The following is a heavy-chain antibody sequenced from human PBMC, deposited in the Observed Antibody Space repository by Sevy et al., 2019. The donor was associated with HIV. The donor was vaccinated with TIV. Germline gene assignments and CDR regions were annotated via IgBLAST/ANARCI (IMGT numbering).Heavy chain of an antibody. CDR3: AREGLVGYDSSGSLDY. V-gene: IGHV1-69*04. Sequence: ASMKVSCKASGGTFSSYAISWVRQAPGQGLEWMGRIIPILGIANYAQKFQGRVTITADKSTSTAYMELSSLRSEDTAVYYCAREGLVGYDSSGSLDYWGQGTLVTVSS. J-gene: IGHJ4*02. CDR2: IIPILGIA. D-gene: IGHD3-22*01. CDR1: GGTFSSYA.